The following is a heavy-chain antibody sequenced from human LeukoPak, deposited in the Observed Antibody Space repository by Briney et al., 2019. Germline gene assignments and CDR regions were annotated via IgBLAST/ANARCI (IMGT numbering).Heavy chain of an antibody. Sequence: SETLSLTCSVSGGSINNFYCNWIRQPAAKGLEWFGRIYATCDANYNPSLKSRLTLSIDTSKNQFSLKLNSVTAADTALYFCAKESRVRGVSIRESHYHYYYGMDVWGRGITVTVSS. CDR1: GGSINNFY. CDR3: AKESRVRGVSIRESHYHYYYGMDV. D-gene: IGHD3-10*01. V-gene: IGHV4-4*07. CDR2: IYATCDA. J-gene: IGHJ6*02.